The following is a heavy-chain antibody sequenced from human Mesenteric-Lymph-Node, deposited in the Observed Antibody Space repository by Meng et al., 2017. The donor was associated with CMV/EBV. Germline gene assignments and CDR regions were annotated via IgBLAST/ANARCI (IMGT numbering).Heavy chain of an antibody. Sequence: GESLKISCAASGFTFSSYEMNWVRQAPGKGLEWVSYITGSGSAMYYADSVKGRFTISRDSAKNSLYLQMNSLRGEDTALYYCARGSCSGGSCYLDYWGQGTLVTVSS. D-gene: IGHD2-15*01. CDR2: ITGSGSAM. V-gene: IGHV3-48*03. CDR3: ARGSCSGGSCYLDY. CDR1: GFTFSSYE. J-gene: IGHJ4*02.